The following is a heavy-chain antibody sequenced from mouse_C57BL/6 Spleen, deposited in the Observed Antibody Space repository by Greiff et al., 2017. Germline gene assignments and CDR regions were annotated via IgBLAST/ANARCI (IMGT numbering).Heavy chain of an antibody. J-gene: IGHJ1*03. CDR2: IYPGDGDT. D-gene: IGHD1-1*01. Sequence: VQLQQSGPELVKPGASVKISCKASGYAFSSSWMNWVKQRPGKGLEWIGRIYPGDGDTNYNGKFKGKDTLTADKSSSTAYMQHSSLTSEDTAVYYCARSTVVESPYFDVWGTGTTVTVSS. CDR3: ARSTVVESPYFDV. V-gene: IGHV1-82*01. CDR1: GYAFSSSW.